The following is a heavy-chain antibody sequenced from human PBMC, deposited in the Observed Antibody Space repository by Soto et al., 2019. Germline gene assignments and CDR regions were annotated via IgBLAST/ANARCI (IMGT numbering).Heavy chain of an antibody. D-gene: IGHD3-10*01. CDR3: ARDPSKGSGRTALNWFDP. Sequence: SVKVSCKASGGTFSSYAISWVRQAPGQGLEWMGGIIPIFGTANYAQKFQGRVTITADESTSTAYMELSSLRSEDTAVYYCARDPSKGSGRTALNWFDPWGQGTLVTVSS. CDR1: GGTFSSYA. CDR2: IIPIFGTA. J-gene: IGHJ5*02. V-gene: IGHV1-69*13.